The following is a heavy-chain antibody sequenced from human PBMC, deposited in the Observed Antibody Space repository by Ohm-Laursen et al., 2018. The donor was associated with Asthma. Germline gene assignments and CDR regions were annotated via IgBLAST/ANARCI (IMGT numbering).Heavy chain of an antibody. V-gene: IGHV1-18*04. J-gene: IGHJ4*02. Sequence: SVKVSCKASGYSVTSYAFSWVRQAPGQRPEWMGWIYIGNTNYAPNFRDRITMTTDKSTNTAYMELRSLTSDDTAVYYCVRDVVDRFDYWGQGSLVIVSS. D-gene: IGHD2-21*01. CDR1: GYSVTSYA. CDR3: VRDVVDRFDY. CDR2: IYIGNT.